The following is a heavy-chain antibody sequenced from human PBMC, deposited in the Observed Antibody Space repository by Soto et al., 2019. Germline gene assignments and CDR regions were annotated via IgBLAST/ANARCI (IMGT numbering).Heavy chain of an antibody. CDR3: AKSVDSSGYYPSVGLDY. V-gene: IGHV3-23*01. D-gene: IGHD3-22*01. CDR1: GFTFSSYA. J-gene: IGHJ4*02. Sequence: EVQLLESGGGLVQPGGSLRLSCAASGFTFSSYAMSWVRQAPGKGLEWVSAISGSGGSTYYADSVKGRFTISRDNSKNTLYLQMNSLRAEDTAVYYCAKSVDSSGYYPSVGLDYWGQGTLVTVSS. CDR2: ISGSGGST.